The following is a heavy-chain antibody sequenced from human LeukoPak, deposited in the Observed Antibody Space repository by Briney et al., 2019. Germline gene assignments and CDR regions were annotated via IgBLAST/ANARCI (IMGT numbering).Heavy chain of an antibody. J-gene: IGHJ4*02. Sequence: GGSLRLSCAASGFTFSRYAMSWVRQAPGKGLEWVSAISGSGGSTYYADSVKGRFTISRDNSKNTLYLQMHSLRADDTAAYYCAKAMIVVVTIDYCGQGTLVTVSS. V-gene: IGHV3-23*01. D-gene: IGHD3-22*01. CDR1: GFTFSRYA. CDR3: AKAMIVVVTIDY. CDR2: ISGSGGST.